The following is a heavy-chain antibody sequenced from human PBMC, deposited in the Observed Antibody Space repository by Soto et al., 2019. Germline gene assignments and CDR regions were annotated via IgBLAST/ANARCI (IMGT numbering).Heavy chain of an antibody. V-gene: IGHV3-30*18. CDR2: ISHDGSNT. Sequence: QVQVVESGGGVVQPGRSLRLSCAASGFTFRTYAMHWVRQAPGKGLEWVAVISHDGSNTDYGDSVKGRFTISRDNSKITLSLQMNSLRPEDTGVYYCAKDAGSTEYFFASWGQGTLVSVSS. J-gene: IGHJ4*02. CDR1: GFTFRTYA. CDR3: AKDAGSTEYFFAS.